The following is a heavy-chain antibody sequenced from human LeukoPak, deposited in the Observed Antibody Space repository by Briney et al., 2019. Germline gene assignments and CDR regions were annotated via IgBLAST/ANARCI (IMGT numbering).Heavy chain of an antibody. CDR3: ARRSTMVGRGFDY. J-gene: IGHJ4*02. CDR2: INHSGST. Sequence: SETLSLTCAVSGGSFSGYYWSWIRQPPGKGLEWIGEINHSGSTNYNPSLKSRVTISVDTSKNQFSLKLSSVTAADTAVYYCARRSTMVGRGFDYWGQGTLVTVSS. V-gene: IGHV4-34*01. D-gene: IGHD3-10*01. CDR1: GGSFSGYY.